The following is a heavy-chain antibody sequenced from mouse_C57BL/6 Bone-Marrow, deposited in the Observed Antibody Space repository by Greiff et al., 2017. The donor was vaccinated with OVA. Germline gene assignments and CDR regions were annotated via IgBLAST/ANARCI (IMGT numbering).Heavy chain of an antibody. CDR1: GYTFTSYW. D-gene: IGHD1-1*01. J-gene: IGHJ3*01. Sequence: QVQLKQPGAELVKPGASVKLSCKASGYTFTSYWMHWVKQRPGQGLEWIGMIHPNSGSTNYNEKFTSKATLTVDKSSSTAYMQLSSLTSEDAAVDYCAREGIYYDGSSYVGFAYWGQGTLVTVSA. CDR3: AREGIYYDGSSYVGFAY. V-gene: IGHV1-64*01. CDR2: IHPNSGST.